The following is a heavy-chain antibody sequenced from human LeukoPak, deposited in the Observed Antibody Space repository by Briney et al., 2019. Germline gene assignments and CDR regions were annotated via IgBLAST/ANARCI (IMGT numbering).Heavy chain of an antibody. CDR3: ARWSIAARPGGFDY. V-gene: IGHV1-8*01. J-gene: IGHJ4*02. Sequence: ASVKASCKASGYTFTSYDINWVRQATGHGLEWMGWMNPNSGNTGYAQKFQGRVTMTRNASISKAYMELSSLRSEDTPVYYCARWSIAARPGGFDYWGQGTLLTVSS. D-gene: IGHD6-6*01. CDR1: GYTFTSYD. CDR2: MNPNSGNT.